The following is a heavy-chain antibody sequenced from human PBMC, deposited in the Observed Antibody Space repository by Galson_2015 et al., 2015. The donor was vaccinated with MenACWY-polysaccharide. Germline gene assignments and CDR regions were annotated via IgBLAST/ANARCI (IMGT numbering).Heavy chain of an antibody. Sequence: SLRLSCAVSGFSFSSFQMNWVRQAPGKGLEWVLYISSSGKSIYYGDSVKGRFIISRDNAKNSLYLQMNSLRAEDTAIYYCARDGDHDDYTDALDIWGHGTMVTVSS. CDR3: ARDGDHDDYTDALDI. CDR2: ISSSGKSI. D-gene: IGHD4-11*01. J-gene: IGHJ3*02. V-gene: IGHV3-48*03. CDR1: GFSFSSFQ.